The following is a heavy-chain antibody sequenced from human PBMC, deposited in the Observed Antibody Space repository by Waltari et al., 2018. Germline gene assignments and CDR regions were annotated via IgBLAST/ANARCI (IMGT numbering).Heavy chain of an antibody. CDR3: ARGRMIVVVISPWYYYGMDV. V-gene: IGHV1-2*02. CDR1: GYTFTGYY. D-gene: IGHD3-22*01. CDR2: INPNSGGT. J-gene: IGHJ6*02. Sequence: QVQLVQSGAEVKKPGASVKVSCKASGYTFTGYYMHWVRHAPGQGLGWMGWINPNSGGTNYAKKFQGRVTMTRDTSISTAYMELRRLRSDDTAVYYCARGRMIVVVISPWYYYGMDVWGQGTTVTVSS.